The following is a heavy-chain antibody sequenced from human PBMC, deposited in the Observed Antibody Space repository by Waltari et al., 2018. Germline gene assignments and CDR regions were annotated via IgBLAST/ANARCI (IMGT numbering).Heavy chain of an antibody. CDR2: INPSGGST. CDR1: GYTFTSYY. V-gene: IGHV1-46*01. Sequence: QVQLVQSGAEVKKPGASVKVSCKASGYTFTSYYMHWVRQAPGQGLEWMGIINPSGGSTSYAQKFQGRVTMTRYTSTSTVYMELSSLRSEDTAVYYCARGDDILTGYYSPPSGYWGQGTLVTVSS. CDR3: ARGDDILTGYYSPPSGY. J-gene: IGHJ4*02. D-gene: IGHD3-9*01.